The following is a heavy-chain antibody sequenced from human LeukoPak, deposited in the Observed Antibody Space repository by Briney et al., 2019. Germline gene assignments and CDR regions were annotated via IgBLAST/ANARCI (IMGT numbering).Heavy chain of an antibody. J-gene: IGHJ4*02. CDR1: GFTVSSNY. D-gene: IGHD6-13*01. Sequence: GGSLRLSCAASGFTVSSNYMSWVRQAPGKGLEWVSAISGSGGSTYYADSVKGRFTISRDNSKNTLYLQMNSLRAEDTAVYYCAKDGAAAGPIDYWGQGTLVTVSS. CDR2: ISGSGGST. CDR3: AKDGAAAGPIDY. V-gene: IGHV3-23*01.